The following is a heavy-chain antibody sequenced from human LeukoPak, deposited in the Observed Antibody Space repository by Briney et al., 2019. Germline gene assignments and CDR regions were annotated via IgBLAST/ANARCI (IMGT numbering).Heavy chain of an antibody. V-gene: IGHV1-69*01. CDR1: GGTFSSYA. J-gene: IGHJ4*02. D-gene: IGHD2-2*02. CDR2: IIPIFGTA. Sequence: GSSVKVSCKPSGGTFSSYAISWVRQAPGQGLEWMGGIIPIFGTANYAQKFQGRVTITADESTGTAYMELSSLRSEDTAVYYCARAPIIGYCSSTSCYTAKDYWGQGTLVTVSS. CDR3: ARAPIIGYCSSTSCYTAKDY.